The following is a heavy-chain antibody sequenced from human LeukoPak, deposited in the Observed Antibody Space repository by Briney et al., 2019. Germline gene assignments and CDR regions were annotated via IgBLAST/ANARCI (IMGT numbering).Heavy chain of an antibody. CDR1: GFTFSSYW. CDR2: ISSSSSTI. CDR3: AREPTGSYWYYYYYMDV. Sequence: SGGTLRLSCAASGFTFSSYWMNWVRQAPGKGLEWVSYISSSSSTIYYADSVKGRFTISRDNAKNSLYLQMNSLRAEDTAVYYCAREPTGSYWYYYYYMDVWGKGTTVTVSS. D-gene: IGHD1-26*01. V-gene: IGHV3-48*01. J-gene: IGHJ6*03.